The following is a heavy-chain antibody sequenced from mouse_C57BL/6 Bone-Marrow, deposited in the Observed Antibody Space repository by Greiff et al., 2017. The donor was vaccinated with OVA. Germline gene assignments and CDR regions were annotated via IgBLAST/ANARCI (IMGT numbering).Heavy chain of an antibody. CDR1: GYTFTSYG. CDR3: ARKGIYDGYYRYFDY. D-gene: IGHD2-3*01. J-gene: IGHJ2*01. V-gene: IGHV1-81*01. CDR2: IYPRSGNT. Sequence: VKLQESGAELARPGASVKLSCKASGYTFTSYGISWVKQRTGQGLEWIGEIYPRSGNTYYNEKFKGKATLTADKSSSTAYMELRSLTSEDSAVYFCARKGIYDGYYRYFDYWGQGTTLTVSS.